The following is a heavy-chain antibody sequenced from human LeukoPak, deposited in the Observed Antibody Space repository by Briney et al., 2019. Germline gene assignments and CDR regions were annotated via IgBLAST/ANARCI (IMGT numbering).Heavy chain of an antibody. V-gene: IGHV3-21*01. CDR3: ARGLYPDYYVSSGSSPPEH. J-gene: IGHJ1*01. D-gene: IGHD3-22*01. Sequence: GGSLRLSCAASGFTFSSYSMNWVRQAPGKGLEWVSSISSSGSYIYYADSMQGRFTISRDNSKNSLFLQMNSLRAEDTAVYYCARGLYPDYYVSSGSSPPEHWGEGTLVTVSS. CDR1: GFTFSSYS. CDR2: ISSSGSYI.